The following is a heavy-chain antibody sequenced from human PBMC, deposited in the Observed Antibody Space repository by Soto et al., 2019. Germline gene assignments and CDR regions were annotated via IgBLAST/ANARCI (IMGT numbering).Heavy chain of an antibody. CDR2: IYPGDSDT. V-gene: IGHV5-51*01. D-gene: IGHD1-7*01. CDR3: ATPPVNWNYETDV. Sequence: PGESLKLSCKGSGYSFTSYWIGWVRQMPGKGLEWMGIIYPGDSDTRYSPSFQGQVTISADKSISTAYLQWSSLKASDTAMYYCATPPVNWNYETDVWGQGTTVTVSS. J-gene: IGHJ6*02. CDR1: GYSFTSYW.